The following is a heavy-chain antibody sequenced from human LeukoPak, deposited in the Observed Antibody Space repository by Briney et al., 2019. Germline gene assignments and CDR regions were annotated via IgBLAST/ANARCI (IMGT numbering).Heavy chain of an antibody. D-gene: IGHD6-13*01. CDR1: GFTFSTYS. Sequence: GGSLRLSCAATGFTFSTYSMNWVRQAPGMGLEWVSSISSSSSYIYYADSVKGRFTISRDNAKNSLYLQMNSLRAEDTAVYYCAKKGAAAELDYWGQGTLVTVSS. V-gene: IGHV3-21*01. CDR3: AKKGAAAELDY. CDR2: ISSSSSYI. J-gene: IGHJ4*02.